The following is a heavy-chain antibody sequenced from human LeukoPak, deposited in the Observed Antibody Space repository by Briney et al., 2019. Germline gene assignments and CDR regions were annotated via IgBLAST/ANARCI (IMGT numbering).Heavy chain of an antibody. Sequence: PGGSLRLSCAASGFTFSSYGMSWVRRAPGKGLEWVATIKPDGSEKYYVDSVKGRFTISRDNAKRSLYLQMDSLRAEDTVVYYCARDASAYYWGQGTLVTVSS. J-gene: IGHJ4*02. CDR2: IKPDGSEK. V-gene: IGHV3-7*01. D-gene: IGHD3-3*01. CDR1: GFTFSSYG. CDR3: ARDASAYY.